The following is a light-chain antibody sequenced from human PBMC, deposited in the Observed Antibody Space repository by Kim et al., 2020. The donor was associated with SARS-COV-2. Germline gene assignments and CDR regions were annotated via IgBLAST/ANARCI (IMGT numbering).Light chain of an antibody. CDR1: QSVSSNY. Sequence: SPGERATLYCRASQSVSSNYLAWCQQRPGQSPRLLMYGASTRAIGIPDRFSGSGSGTDFTLTISRLEPEDFAVYYCQQFGSSPATFGQGTRLEIK. CDR3: QQFGSSPAT. V-gene: IGKV3-20*01. CDR2: GAS. J-gene: IGKJ5*01.